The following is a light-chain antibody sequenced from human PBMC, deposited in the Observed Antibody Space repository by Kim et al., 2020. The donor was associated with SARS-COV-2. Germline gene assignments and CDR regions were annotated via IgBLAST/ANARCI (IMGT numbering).Light chain of an antibody. V-gene: IGKV3-20*01. CDR1: QSVTSSY. CDR2: GAS. Sequence: SPGDRATLSCSASQSVTSSYLAWYQEKPGQAPRLLIYGASRRATGIPDRFSGSGSGTDFSLTITRLEPEDFSVYYCQQYGGSPITFGQGTRLEIK. CDR3: QQYGGSPIT. J-gene: IGKJ5*01.